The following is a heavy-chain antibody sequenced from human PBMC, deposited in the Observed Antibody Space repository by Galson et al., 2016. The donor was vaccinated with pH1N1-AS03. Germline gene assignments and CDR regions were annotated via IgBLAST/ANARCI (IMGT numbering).Heavy chain of an antibody. CDR1: GFTFSSYA. D-gene: IGHD6-13*01. CDR2: ISGNGFST. Sequence: SLRLSCAASGFTFSSYAMFWVRQAPGKGLEYVSAISGNGFSTYYANSVKDRFTVSRDNSKNTLYLQMGSLRAEDMAVYYCARGPVSYSNYWFPPPDYLGQGTLVTVSS. CDR3: ARGPVSYSNYWFPPPDY. V-gene: IGHV3-64*01. J-gene: IGHJ4*02.